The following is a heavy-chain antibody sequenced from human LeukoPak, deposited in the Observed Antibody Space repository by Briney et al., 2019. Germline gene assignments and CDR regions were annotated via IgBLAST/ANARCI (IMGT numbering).Heavy chain of an antibody. Sequence: AGGSLRLSCAASGFAFSTYAMSWVRQAPGKRLEWVSAIRGSGGSNTYYIDSVKGRFTISRDNSKNTLYLQMNSLRAEDTAVYYCAKGVLRSSPDYWGQGTLVTVSS. CDR2: IRGSGGSNT. CDR1: GFAFSTYA. D-gene: IGHD5-12*01. J-gene: IGHJ4*02. CDR3: AKGVLRSSPDY. V-gene: IGHV3-23*01.